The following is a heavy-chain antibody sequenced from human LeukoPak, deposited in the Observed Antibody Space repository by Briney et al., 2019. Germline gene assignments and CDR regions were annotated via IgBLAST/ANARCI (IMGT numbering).Heavy chain of an antibody. CDR1: GGSISSYY. CDR3: AGSNHYDSSGYYPDAFDI. Sequence: PSETLSLTCTVSGGSISSYYWSWIRQPAGKGLEWIGRIYTSGSTNYNPSLKSRVTMSVDTSKNQFSLKLSSVTAADTAVYYCAGSNHYDSSGYYPDAFDIWGQGTMVTVSS. CDR2: IYTSGST. J-gene: IGHJ3*02. D-gene: IGHD3-22*01. V-gene: IGHV4-4*07.